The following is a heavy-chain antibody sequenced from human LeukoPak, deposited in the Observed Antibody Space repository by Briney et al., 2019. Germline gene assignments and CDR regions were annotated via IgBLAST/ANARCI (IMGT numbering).Heavy chain of an antibody. CDR1: GFTFDDYG. V-gene: IGHV3-7*01. Sequence: GGSLRLSCAASGFTFDDYGMSWVRQAPGKGLEWVANIKQDGSEKYYVDSVKGRFTISRDNAKNSLYLQMNSLRAEDTAVYYCARSEQLVHGSFDYWGQGSLVTVSS. D-gene: IGHD6-13*01. J-gene: IGHJ4*02. CDR3: ARSEQLVHGSFDY. CDR2: IKQDGSEK.